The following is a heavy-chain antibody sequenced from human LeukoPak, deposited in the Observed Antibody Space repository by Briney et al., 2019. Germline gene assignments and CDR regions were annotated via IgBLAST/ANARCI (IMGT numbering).Heavy chain of an antibody. CDR3: ASGKDTFDY. CDR2: IRGSSSTI. J-gene: IGHJ4*02. CDR1: GFTFSSYS. D-gene: IGHD2-15*01. V-gene: IGHV3-48*01. Sequence: GGSLRLSCTASGFTFSSYSMNWVRQAPGKGLEWVSYIRGSSSTIYYADSVKGRFTISRDNAKNSLYLQMNSLRAEDTAVYYCASGKDTFDYWGQGTLVTVSS.